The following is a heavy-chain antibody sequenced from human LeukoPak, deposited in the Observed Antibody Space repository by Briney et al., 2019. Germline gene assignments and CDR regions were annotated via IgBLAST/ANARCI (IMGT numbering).Heavy chain of an antibody. V-gene: IGHV4-39*01. J-gene: IGHJ6*03. D-gene: IGHD6-19*01. Sequence: TSETLSLTCTVSGGSISSSSYYWGWIRQPPGKGLEWIGSIYYSGSTYYNPSLKSRVTISVDTSKNQFSLKLSSVTAADTAVYYCARQGPDSSGWYLVSNYYYYMDVWGKGTTVTISS. CDR1: GGSISSSSYY. CDR2: IYYSGST. CDR3: ARQGPDSSGWYLVSNYYYYMDV.